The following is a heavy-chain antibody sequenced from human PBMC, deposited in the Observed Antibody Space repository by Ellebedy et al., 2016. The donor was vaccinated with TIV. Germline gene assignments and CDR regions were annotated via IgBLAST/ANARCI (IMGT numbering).Heavy chain of an antibody. CDR2: ISSGSRTI. CDR3: ARDSHGGLEMDY. D-gene: IGHD3/OR15-3a*01. J-gene: IGHJ4*02. CDR1: GFDFSDYV. V-gene: IGHV3-11*04. Sequence: GGSLRLXXAASGFDFSDYVMNWVRRAPGKGLEWVSSISSGSRTISYADSVKGRFTVSRDNAKASLYLQMNSLRPEDTALYFCARDSHGGLEMDYWGQGALVTVSS.